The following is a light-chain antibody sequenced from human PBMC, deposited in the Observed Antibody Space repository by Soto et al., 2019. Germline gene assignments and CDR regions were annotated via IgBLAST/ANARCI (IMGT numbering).Light chain of an antibody. CDR1: QSISSS. J-gene: IGKJ1*01. CDR2: LAS. Sequence: DLQMTQSPSSLSASVGDRVTITCRASQSISSSLNWYQKKPGKAPKLLIYLASSLQSGVPSRFSGSGSGTDFTLNISSLQPEDFATYYCQQSYSTPPWTFGQGTKVEIK. CDR3: QQSYSTPPWT. V-gene: IGKV1-39*01.